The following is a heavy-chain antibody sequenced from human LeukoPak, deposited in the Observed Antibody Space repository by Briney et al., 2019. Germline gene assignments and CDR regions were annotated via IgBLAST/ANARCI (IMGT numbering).Heavy chain of an antibody. CDR2: IYHSGST. CDR3: ATSERVGDAFDI. CDR1: GYSISSGYY. V-gene: IGHV4-38-2*02. D-gene: IGHD1-1*01. J-gene: IGHJ3*02. Sequence: SETLSLTCTVPGYSISSGYYWGRIRQPPGKGLEWIGSIYHSGSTYYNPSLKSRVTISVDTSKNQFSLKLSSVTAADTAVYYCATSERVGDAFDIWGQGTMVTVSS.